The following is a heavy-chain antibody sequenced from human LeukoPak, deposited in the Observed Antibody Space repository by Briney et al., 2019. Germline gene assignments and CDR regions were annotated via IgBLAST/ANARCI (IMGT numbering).Heavy chain of an antibody. V-gene: IGHV4-61*02. CDR3: ARGLFGYGPQYYLYLDV. CDR2: IVVPGFT. CDR1: SDSLRSGNYY. D-gene: IGHD2/OR15-2a*01. J-gene: IGHJ6*03. Sequence: LSLTCTVSSDSLRSGNYYWGWLRQPGGTGLEWIVRIVVPGFTNYHPSLKSPIAISVDRSKNQFSLNRTSVTAADTAVYFCARGLFGYGPQYYLYLDVWGKRTT.